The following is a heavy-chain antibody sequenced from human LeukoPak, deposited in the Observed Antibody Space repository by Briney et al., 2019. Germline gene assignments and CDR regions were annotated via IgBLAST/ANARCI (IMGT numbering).Heavy chain of an antibody. CDR1: GFTFSSYG. D-gene: IGHD2-15*01. CDR2: IRYDGSNK. V-gene: IGHV3-30*02. Sequence: PGGSLRLSCAASGFTFSSYGMPWVRQAPGKGLEWVAFIRYDGSNKYYADSVKGRFTISRDNSKNTLYLQMNSLRAEDTAVYYCAKDLRDIVVVVAVLSPPLYFQHWGQGTLVTVSS. CDR3: AKDLRDIVVVVAVLSPPLYFQH. J-gene: IGHJ1*01.